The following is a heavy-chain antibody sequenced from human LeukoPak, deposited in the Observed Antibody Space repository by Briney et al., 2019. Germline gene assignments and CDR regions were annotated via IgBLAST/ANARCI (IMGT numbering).Heavy chain of an antibody. Sequence: PSETLSLTCTVSGGSISSSSYYWGWIRQPPGKGLEWIGSIYVSGSTYYNPSLKSRVTISVDTSKNQFSLKLSSVTAADTAVYYCARSAEGGLRFLEWSSNAFDIWGQGTMVTVSS. D-gene: IGHD3-3*01. CDR2: IYVSGST. V-gene: IGHV4-39*07. CDR1: GGSISSSSYY. J-gene: IGHJ3*02. CDR3: ARSAEGGLRFLEWSSNAFDI.